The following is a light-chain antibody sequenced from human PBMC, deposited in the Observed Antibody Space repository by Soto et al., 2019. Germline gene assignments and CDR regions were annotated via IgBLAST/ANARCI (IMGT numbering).Light chain of an antibody. V-gene: IGLV1-44*01. CDR2: SNN. CDR3: AAWDDSLNGVV. CDR1: SSNIGGNT. Sequence: QSALTQPPSASGTPGQRVTISCSGSSSNIGGNTVNWYQQLPGTAPKLLIYSNNQRPSGVPGRFSGSKSGTSASLAISGLQSEDEADYYCAAWDDSLNGVVFGGGTKLTVL. J-gene: IGLJ2*01.